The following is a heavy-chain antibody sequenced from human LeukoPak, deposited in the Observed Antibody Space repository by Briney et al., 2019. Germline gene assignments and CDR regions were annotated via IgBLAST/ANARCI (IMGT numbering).Heavy chain of an antibody. CDR3: ARGEPLRQNYYDGSSWDCQY. D-gene: IGHD3-22*01. Sequence: RASVKVSCKASGGTFNTYPISWVRQAPGQGLEWMGGIIPVFGTANYPQKFHGRITITADKSTNTAYMELSSLRSDDTAVYYCARGEPLRQNYYDGSSWDCQYWGQGTLVTVSS. V-gene: IGHV1-69*06. J-gene: IGHJ1*01. CDR1: GGTFNTYP. CDR2: IIPVFGTA.